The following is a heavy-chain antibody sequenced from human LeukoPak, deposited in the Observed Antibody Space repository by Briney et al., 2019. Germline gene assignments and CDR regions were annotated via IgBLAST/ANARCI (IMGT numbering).Heavy chain of an antibody. CDR3: ARDGSGTVDAFDI. J-gene: IGHJ3*02. CDR2: ISSSSSYI. Sequence: GGSLRLSCAASGFTFSSYSMNWVRQAPGKGLEWVSSISSSSSYIYYADSVKGRYTISRDNAKNSLYLQMNSLRAEDTAVYYCARDGSGTVDAFDIWGQGTMVTVSS. D-gene: IGHD3-10*01. CDR1: GFTFSSYS. V-gene: IGHV3-21*01.